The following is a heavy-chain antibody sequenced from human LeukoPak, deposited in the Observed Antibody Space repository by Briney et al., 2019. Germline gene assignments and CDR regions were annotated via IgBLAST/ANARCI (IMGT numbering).Heavy chain of an antibody. CDR3: AKEGGIAAAAPFDY. Sequence: GGSLRLSCAASGFTFSSYSMNWVRQAPGKGLEWVSSISSSSSYIYYADSVKGRFTISRDNSKNTLYLQMNSLRAEDTAVYYCAKEGGIAAAAPFDYWGQGTLVTVSS. D-gene: IGHD6-13*01. CDR2: ISSSSSYI. V-gene: IGHV3-21*04. J-gene: IGHJ4*02. CDR1: GFTFSSYS.